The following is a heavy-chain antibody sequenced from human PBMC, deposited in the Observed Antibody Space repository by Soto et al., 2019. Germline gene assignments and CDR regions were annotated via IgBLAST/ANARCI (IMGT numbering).Heavy chain of an antibody. Sequence: PSQTLSLTCAISGDSVSSNSAAWNWIRQSPSRGLEWLGRTYYRSKWYNDYAVSVKSRITINPDTSKNQFSLQLNSVTPEDTAVYYCARDLSLGNPDIVATWLDYWGQGTLVTVSS. V-gene: IGHV6-1*01. J-gene: IGHJ4*02. CDR1: GDSVSSNSAA. D-gene: IGHD5-12*01. CDR3: ARDLSLGNPDIVATWLDY. CDR2: TYYRSKWYN.